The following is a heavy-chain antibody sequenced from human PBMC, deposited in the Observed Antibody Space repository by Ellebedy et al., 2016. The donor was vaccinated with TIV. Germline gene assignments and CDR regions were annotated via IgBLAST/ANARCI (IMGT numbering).Heavy chain of an antibody. D-gene: IGHD4-17*01. V-gene: IGHV3-30-3*01. CDR3: AKDRPTVTTHYYYYYGMDV. Sequence: GESLKISXAASGFTFSSYAMHWVRQAPGKGLEWVAVISYDGSNKYYADSVKGRFTISRDNSKNTLYLQMNSLRAEDTAVYYCAKDRPTVTTHYYYYYGMDVWGQGTTVTVSS. CDR2: ISYDGSNK. CDR1: GFTFSSYA. J-gene: IGHJ6*02.